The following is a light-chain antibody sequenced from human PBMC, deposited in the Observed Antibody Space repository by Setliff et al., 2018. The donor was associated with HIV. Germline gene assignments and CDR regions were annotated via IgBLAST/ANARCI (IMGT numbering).Light chain of an antibody. CDR1: NPNFETGYD. V-gene: IGLV1-40*01. J-gene: IGLJ3*02. CDR3: QSYASTLNASGV. Sequence: QSVLTQPPSVSGAPGQRVTISCTGLNPNFETGYDVHWHQQLPGTAPKLLIHGNNNRPSGVPDRFSGSKSGSSASLAITGLQAEDEADYYCQSYASTLNASGVFGGGTKVTVL. CDR2: GNN.